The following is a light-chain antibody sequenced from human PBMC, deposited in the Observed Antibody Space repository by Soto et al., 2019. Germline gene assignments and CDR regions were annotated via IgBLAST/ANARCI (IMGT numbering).Light chain of an antibody. V-gene: IGKV1-33*01. J-gene: IGKJ5*01. CDR2: DAS. CDR1: QDISHY. Sequence: DIQMTQSPSSLSASVRDTVTITCQASQDISHYLNWYQQKPGKALKLLIYDASNLHPGVPSRFRGSGSGTEFSFNITSMQPEDVAKYYCQQYDDLPITFGQGTRMEIK. CDR3: QQYDDLPIT.